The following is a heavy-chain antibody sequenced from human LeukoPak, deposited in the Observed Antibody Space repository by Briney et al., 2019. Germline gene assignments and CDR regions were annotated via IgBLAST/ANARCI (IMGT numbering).Heavy chain of an antibody. V-gene: IGHV3-23*01. D-gene: IGHD2-8*02. CDR1: GFTFSSFA. Sequence: RTGGSLRLSCAASGFTFSSFAMTWVRQAPGKGLEWVSGFDGNGPNTYYADSVKGRWTISRDNFRNTLYLEMNSLRPEDTAIYYCAKPRTTGLGWAQFDYWGQGSLVTVSS. CDR2: FDGNGPNT. CDR3: AKPRTTGLGWAQFDY. J-gene: IGHJ4*02.